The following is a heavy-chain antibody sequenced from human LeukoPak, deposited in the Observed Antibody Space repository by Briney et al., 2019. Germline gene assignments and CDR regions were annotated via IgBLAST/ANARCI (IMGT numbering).Heavy chain of an antibody. V-gene: IGHV5-51*01. D-gene: IGHD3-3*01. CDR1: GYRFTNYW. CDR2: IYLGDSDT. CDR3: ARYQSGFPDY. Sequence: GESLQISCKDSGYRFTNYWIGWVRQMPGKGLEGMGIIYLGDSDTRYSPSFQGQITISADKSISTAYLQWSSLKASDTAMYYCARYQSGFPDYWGQGTLVTVSS. J-gene: IGHJ4*02.